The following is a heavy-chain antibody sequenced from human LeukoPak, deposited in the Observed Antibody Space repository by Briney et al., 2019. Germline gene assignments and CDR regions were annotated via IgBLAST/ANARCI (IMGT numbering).Heavy chain of an antibody. Sequence: AASVKVSCKASGGTFSSYAISWVRQAPGQGLEWMGGIIPIFGTANYAQKFQGRVTITADESTSTAYMELSSLRSDDTAVYYCARDQGPYYYDSSGSGFDPWGQGTLVTVSS. CDR2: IIPIFGTA. J-gene: IGHJ5*02. V-gene: IGHV1-69*13. D-gene: IGHD3-22*01. CDR1: GGTFSSYA. CDR3: ARDQGPYYYDSSGSGFDP.